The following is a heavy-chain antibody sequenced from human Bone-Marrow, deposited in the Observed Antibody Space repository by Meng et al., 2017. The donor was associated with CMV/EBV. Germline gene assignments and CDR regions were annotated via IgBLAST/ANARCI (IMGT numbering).Heavy chain of an antibody. J-gene: IGHJ4*02. CDR1: SSNSAA. Sequence: SSNSAAWNWIRQSPSRGLEWLGRTYYRSKWYNDYAVSVKSRITINPDTSKSQFSLQLNSVTPEDTAVYYCARDTYCSGGSCYSEYFDYWGQGTLVTVSS. V-gene: IGHV6-1*01. D-gene: IGHD2-15*01. CDR2: TYYRSKWYN. CDR3: ARDTYCSGGSCYSEYFDY.